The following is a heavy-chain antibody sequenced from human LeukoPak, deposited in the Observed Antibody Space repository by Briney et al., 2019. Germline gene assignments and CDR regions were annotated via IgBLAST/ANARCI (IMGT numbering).Heavy chain of an antibody. CDR1: GYTFTTHY. D-gene: IGHD3-10*01. J-gene: IGHJ4*02. CDR2: FNPNSGST. Sequence: ASVMVSCKASGYTFTTHYIDWLRQGPGQGLEWMGTFNPNSGSTTYAQKFQGRVTVTRDPSTSTVYMELSSLRSEDTAVYYCAGKVQGVPSDSWGQATLVAVGS. V-gene: IGHV1-46*01. CDR3: AGKVQGVPSDS.